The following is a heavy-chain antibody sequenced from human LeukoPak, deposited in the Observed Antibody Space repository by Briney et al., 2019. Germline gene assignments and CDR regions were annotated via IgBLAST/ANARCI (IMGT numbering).Heavy chain of an antibody. J-gene: IGHJ3*02. D-gene: IGHD4-17*01. Sequence: PSETLSLTCAVSGYSITSGYYWTWIRQPPGKGLEWIGYISYIGSTNYNPSLKSRVTISIDTSKNQFSLKLSSVTAADTAVYYCARDLVTVTKGFDIWGQGTLVSVSS. CDR2: ISYIGST. CDR3: ARDLVTVTKGFDI. CDR1: GYSITSGYY. V-gene: IGHV4-61*01.